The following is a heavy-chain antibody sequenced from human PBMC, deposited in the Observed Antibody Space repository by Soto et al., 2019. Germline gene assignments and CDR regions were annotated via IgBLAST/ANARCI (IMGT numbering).Heavy chain of an antibody. Sequence: QVQLQESGPGLVRPSQTLYLTCTVSGGSISSGGYYGGWSRHHPRKGLEWIGYIHYSGSTYYNPSLKSRVTISVDASKNQFSLKLSSVPAADTAVYYCARGGRRSPAMDVWGQGTTVTVSS. J-gene: IGHJ6*02. V-gene: IGHV4-31*03. CDR1: GGSISSGGYY. CDR3: ARGGRRSPAMDV. CDR2: IHYSGST.